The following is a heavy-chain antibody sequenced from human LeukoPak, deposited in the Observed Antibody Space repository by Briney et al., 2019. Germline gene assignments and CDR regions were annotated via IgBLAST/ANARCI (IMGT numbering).Heavy chain of an antibody. CDR1: GFTVSTNY. CDR2: IYSGGTT. D-gene: IGHD6-13*01. Sequence: GGSLRLSCAASGFTVSTNYMSWVRQAPGKGLDWVSVIYSGGTTYYADSVKGRFTISRDNSKNTLYLQMNSLRAEDTAVYYFARDRGGSRSDCWGQGTLVTVSS. V-gene: IGHV3-66*01. CDR3: ARDRGGSRSDC. J-gene: IGHJ4*02.